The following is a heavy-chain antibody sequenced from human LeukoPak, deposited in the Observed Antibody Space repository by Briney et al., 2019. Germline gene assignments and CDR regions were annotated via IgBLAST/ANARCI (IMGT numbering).Heavy chain of an antibody. CDR3: AREGSSDNLYYFDS. J-gene: IGHJ4*02. Sequence: RRSLSLSCAASRFTFIKYTMHWVRQAPRKGLEWVAFIQFTGNNKYYADSVKGRVTISRDNSKNKLHLQIHSVRAEDTAVYYCAREGSSDNLYYFDSWGQGSLVTVSS. CDR1: RFTFIKYT. V-gene: IGHV3-30*12. D-gene: IGHD1-1*01. CDR2: IQFTGNNK.